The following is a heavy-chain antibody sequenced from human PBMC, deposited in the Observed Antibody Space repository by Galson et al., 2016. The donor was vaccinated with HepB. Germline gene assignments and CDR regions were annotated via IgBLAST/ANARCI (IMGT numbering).Heavy chain of an antibody. CDR3: ATGRRAAAGLDAFDI. J-gene: IGHJ3*02. CDR2: FDPEDGET. Sequence: SVKVSCKVSGYTLTDLSMHWVRQAPGKGLEWMGGFDPEDGETIYAQKFQGRVTMTEDTSTDTAYMELSSLSSEDTAVYYCATGRRAAAGLDAFDIWGQGTMVTVSS. D-gene: IGHD6-13*01. CDR1: GYTLTDLS. V-gene: IGHV1-24*01.